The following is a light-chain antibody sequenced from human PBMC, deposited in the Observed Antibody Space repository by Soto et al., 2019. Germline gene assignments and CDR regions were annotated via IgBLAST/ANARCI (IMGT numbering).Light chain of an antibody. J-gene: IGKJ1*01. V-gene: IGKV3-15*01. Sequence: EIVMTQSPATLSVSPGESATLTCRASQSINRDLAWYVQKPGQAPRLLIYGTSTRATGIPGRFSGSGSGTDFTLTISSMQPDDFATYYCQQYNGYSRTFGQGTKVDIK. CDR2: GTS. CDR3: QQYNGYSRT. CDR1: QSINRD.